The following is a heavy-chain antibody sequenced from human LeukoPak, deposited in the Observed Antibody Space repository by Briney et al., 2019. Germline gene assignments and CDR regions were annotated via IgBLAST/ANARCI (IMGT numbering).Heavy chain of an antibody. J-gene: IGHJ5*02. D-gene: IGHD3-9*01. V-gene: IGHV1-2*02. CDR1: GYTFTAYY. CDR3: ARDGLILTGYYKWRPPVWFDP. CDR2: INPNSGGT. Sequence: GASVKVSCKASGYTFTAYYIHWVRRAPGQGLEWMGWINPNSGGTNYAQKFQCRVTMTRDTSISTAYMELRSLRSDNTAVYYCARDGLILTGYYKWRPPVWFDPWGQGTLVTVSS.